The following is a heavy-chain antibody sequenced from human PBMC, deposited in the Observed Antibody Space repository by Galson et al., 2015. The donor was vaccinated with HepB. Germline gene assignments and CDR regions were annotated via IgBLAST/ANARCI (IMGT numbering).Heavy chain of an antibody. Sequence: SLRLSCAASGFTFSSYGMHWVRQAPGKGLEWVAFIRYDGSNKYYADSVKGRFTISRDNSKNTLYLQMNSLRAEDTAVYYCAKDRRGYSSGWYIGFDYWGQGTLVTVSS. V-gene: IGHV3-30*02. CDR1: GFTFSSYG. J-gene: IGHJ4*02. CDR2: IRYDGSNK. CDR3: AKDRRGYSSGWYIGFDY. D-gene: IGHD6-19*01.